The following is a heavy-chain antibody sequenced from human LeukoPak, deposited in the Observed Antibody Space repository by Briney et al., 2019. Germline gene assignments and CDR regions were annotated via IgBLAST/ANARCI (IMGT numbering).Heavy chain of an antibody. Sequence: GGSLRLSCAASGFTVSSNYMTWVRQSPGKGLEWVSVIFGGGNTYYADSVKGRFTISRDNSKNTLYLRMNSLRAEDTAVYYCAKGGLAAQDYWGQGILVTVSS. CDR3: AKGGLAAQDY. V-gene: IGHV3-53*01. D-gene: IGHD6-13*01. J-gene: IGHJ4*02. CDR2: IFGGGNT. CDR1: GFTVSSNY.